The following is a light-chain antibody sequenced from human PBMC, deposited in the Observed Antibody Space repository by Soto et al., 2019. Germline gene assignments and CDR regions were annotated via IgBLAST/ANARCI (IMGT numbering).Light chain of an antibody. CDR3: QHQYSTPSWT. CDR1: QSVSSSY. J-gene: IGKJ1*01. V-gene: IGKV3D-7*01. Sequence: TQAPATLSLSPGERATLSCRASQSVSSSYLAWYQQKPGQAPRLLIYGASSRATGIPDRFSGSGSGTNFTITSLQAEPVAFSFCQHQYSTPSWTFGQGTKV. CDR2: GAS.